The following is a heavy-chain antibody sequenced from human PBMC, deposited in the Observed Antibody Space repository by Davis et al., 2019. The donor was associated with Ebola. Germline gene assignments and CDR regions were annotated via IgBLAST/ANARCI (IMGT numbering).Heavy chain of an antibody. CDR3: ARDRYCTNGVCLYYYYGMDV. J-gene: IGHJ6*02. D-gene: IGHD2-8*01. Sequence: GGSLRLSCAASGFTFSSYGMSWVRQAPGKGLEWVSTISSAGGSTYYADSVKGRFTISRDNAKNSLYLQMNSLRAEDTAVYYCARDRYCTNGVCLYYYYGMDVWGQGTTVTVSS. V-gene: IGHV3-23*01. CDR1: GFTFSSYG. CDR2: ISSAGGST.